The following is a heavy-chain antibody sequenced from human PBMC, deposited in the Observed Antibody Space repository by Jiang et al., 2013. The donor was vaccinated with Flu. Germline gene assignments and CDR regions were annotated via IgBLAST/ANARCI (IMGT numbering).Heavy chain of an antibody. D-gene: IGHD4-23*01. CDR1: GDSVSSFHAV. Sequence: QTLSLTCAISGDSVSSFHAVWTWIRQSPSRGLEWLGRTYYGSSWSTDYASSVKGRITVNVDTSKNQFSLHLHSVTPEDTAVYYCARQIGGGLNWFDPWGQGTLVTVSA. V-gene: IGHV6-1*01. J-gene: IGHJ5*02. CDR2: TYYGSSWST. CDR3: ARQIGGGLNWFDP.